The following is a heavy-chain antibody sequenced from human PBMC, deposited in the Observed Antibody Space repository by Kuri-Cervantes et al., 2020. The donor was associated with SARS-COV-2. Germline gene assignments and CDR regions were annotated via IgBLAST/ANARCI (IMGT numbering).Heavy chain of an antibody. V-gene: IGHV3-7*01. CDR3: ARDEGSYYYYMDV. CDR1: GLTFSSYW. D-gene: IGHD3-10*01. J-gene: IGHJ6*03. Sequence: ETLSLTCAASGLTFSSYWMSWVRQAPGKGLEWVANIKQDGSEKYYVDSVKGRFTISRDNAKNSLYLQMNSLRAEDTAVYYCARDEGSYYYYMDVWGKGTTVTVSS. CDR2: IKQDGSEK.